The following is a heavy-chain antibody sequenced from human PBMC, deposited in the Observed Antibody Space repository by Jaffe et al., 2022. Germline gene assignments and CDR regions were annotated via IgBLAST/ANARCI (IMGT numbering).Heavy chain of an antibody. J-gene: IGHJ4*02. CDR3: ARGARVYSSGWYVPWFWDY. Sequence: EVQLVESGGGLVQPGGSLRLSCAASGFTVSSNYMSWVRQAPGKGLEWVSVIYSGGSTYYADSVKGRFTISRHNSKNTLYLQMNSLRAEDTAVYYCARGARVYSSGWYVPWFWDYWGQGTLVTVSS. CDR1: GFTVSSNY. CDR2: IYSGGST. D-gene: IGHD6-19*01. V-gene: IGHV3-53*04.